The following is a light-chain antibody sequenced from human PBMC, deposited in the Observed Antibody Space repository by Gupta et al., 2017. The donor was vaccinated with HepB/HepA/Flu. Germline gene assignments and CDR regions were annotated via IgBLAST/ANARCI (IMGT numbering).Light chain of an antibody. CDR1: QSVSSN. CDR3: QQYNNWPCS. V-gene: IGKV3-15*01. J-gene: IGKJ2*04. CDR2: GAS. Sequence: EIVMTQSPATLSVSPGERATLSCRASQSVSSNLAWYQQKPGQAPRLLIYGASTRATGIPARFSGSGSGTGFTLTISSLQSEDFAVYYCQQYNNWPCSFGQGTKLEIK.